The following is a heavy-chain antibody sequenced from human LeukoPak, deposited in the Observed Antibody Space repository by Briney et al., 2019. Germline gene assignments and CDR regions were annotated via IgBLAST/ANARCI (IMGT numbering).Heavy chain of an antibody. V-gene: IGHV1-2*02. CDR3: ARVGFGNAFDI. J-gene: IGHJ3*02. CDR2: INPNRGGT. Sequence: ASVKVSCKASGYTFTGYYMHWVRQAPGQGLEWMGWINPNRGGTNYAQKFQGRVTMTRDTSISTAYMELSRLRSDDTAVYYCARVGFGNAFDIWGQGTMVTVSS. D-gene: IGHD3-16*01. CDR1: GYTFTGYY.